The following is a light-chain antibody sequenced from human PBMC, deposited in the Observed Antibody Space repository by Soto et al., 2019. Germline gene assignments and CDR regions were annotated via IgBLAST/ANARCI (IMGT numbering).Light chain of an antibody. CDR1: SSDVGGSNF. Sequence: QSALTQPASVSASPGQSITISCTGTSSDVGGSNFVSWYQQHPGKPPKLIIYDVATRPSAVSNRFSGSKSGTTASLIISRLHTEDEADYYCVSFTSSTTYVCGSGTKVTVL. CDR2: DVA. CDR3: VSFTSSTTYV. V-gene: IGLV2-14*03. J-gene: IGLJ1*01.